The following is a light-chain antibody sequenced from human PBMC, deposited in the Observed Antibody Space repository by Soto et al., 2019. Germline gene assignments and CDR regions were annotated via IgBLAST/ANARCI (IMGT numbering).Light chain of an antibody. CDR1: QSVSSN. CDR3: QQYKNWPLT. J-gene: IGKJ4*01. V-gene: IGKV3-15*01. CDR2: GAS. Sequence: EIVMTQSPATLSVSPGERATLSCRASQSVSSNLAWYQQKPGQAPRLLIYGASTRATVIPARFSGSGSGTGFTLTICSLQSAGLAVDYCQQYKNWPLTFGGGTKVEIK.